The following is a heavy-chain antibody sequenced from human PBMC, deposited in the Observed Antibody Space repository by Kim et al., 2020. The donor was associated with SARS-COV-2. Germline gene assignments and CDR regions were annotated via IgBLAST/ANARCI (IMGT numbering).Heavy chain of an antibody. D-gene: IGHD2-15*01. Sequence: NPSLKSRVTISVDTSKNQFSMKLSSVTAAETAVYYCARGGSWNPNRNFDYWGQGTLVTVSS. V-gene: IGHV4-34*01. CDR3: ARGGSWNPNRNFDY. J-gene: IGHJ4*02.